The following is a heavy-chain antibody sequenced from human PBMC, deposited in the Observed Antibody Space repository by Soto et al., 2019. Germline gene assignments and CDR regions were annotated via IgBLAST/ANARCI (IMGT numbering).Heavy chain of an antibody. D-gene: IGHD4-17*01. CDR2: INPNSGRT. Sequence: QVQLVQSGAEVKKPGASVKVSCKASGYAFSQFYIHWMRQAPGQGLEWMGWINPNSGRTKFAQNFQGWVTMTRDTSIKTVYMELSGLRSDATGVYYCARERGGTTATLDYYYFYVDVWGKATTVSVSS. V-gene: IGHV1-2*04. CDR1: GYAFSQFY. CDR3: ARERGGTTATLDYYYFYVDV. J-gene: IGHJ6*03.